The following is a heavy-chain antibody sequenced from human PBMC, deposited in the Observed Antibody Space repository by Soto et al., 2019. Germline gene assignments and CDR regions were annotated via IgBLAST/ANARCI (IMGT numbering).Heavy chain of an antibody. V-gene: IGHV3-9*01. Sequence: GGSLRLSCAASGFTFDDYAMHWVRQAPGKGLEWVSGISWNSGSIGYADSVKGRFTISRDNAKNSLYLQMNSLRAEDTALYYCAMLKTQLENDAFDIWGQGTMVTVSS. CDR3: AMLKTQLENDAFDI. CDR1: GFTFDDYA. J-gene: IGHJ3*02. CDR2: ISWNSGSI. D-gene: IGHD1-1*01.